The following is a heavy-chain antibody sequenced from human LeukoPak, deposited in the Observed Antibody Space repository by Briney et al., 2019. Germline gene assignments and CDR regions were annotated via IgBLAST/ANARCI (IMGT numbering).Heavy chain of an antibody. CDR3: ARELDCSSTSCYGFDAFDI. V-gene: IGHV4-34*01. J-gene: IGHJ3*02. D-gene: IGHD2-2*01. Sequence: SETLSLTCAVYGGSFSGYYWSWIRQPPGKGLEWIGEINHSGSTNYNPSLKSRVTISVDTSKNQFSLKLSSVTAADTAVYYCARELDCSSTSCYGFDAFDIWGQGTMVTVSS. CDR2: INHSGST. CDR1: GGSFSGYY.